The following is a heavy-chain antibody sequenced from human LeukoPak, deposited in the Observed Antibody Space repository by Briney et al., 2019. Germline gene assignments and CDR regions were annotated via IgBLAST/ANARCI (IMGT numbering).Heavy chain of an antibody. D-gene: IGHD1-7*01. CDR3: AATGYNWNYVRDY. Sequence: GASLRLSCAASGFTVSSNYMSWVRQTPGNGLEWVSVIYSGGSTYYADSVKGRFTISRDNSKNTLYLQMNSLRAEDTAVYYCAATGYNWNYVRDYWGQGTLVTVSS. V-gene: IGHV3-53*01. CDR1: GFTVSSNY. J-gene: IGHJ4*02. CDR2: IYSGGST.